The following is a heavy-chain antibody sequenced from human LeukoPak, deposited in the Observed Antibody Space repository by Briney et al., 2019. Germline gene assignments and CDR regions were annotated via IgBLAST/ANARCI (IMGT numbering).Heavy chain of an antibody. J-gene: IGHJ4*02. CDR2: IYYSGST. CDR1: GGSISSRSYY. CDR3: AGDYTRGYSYGYSLGN. V-gene: IGHV4-39*01. Sequence: SETLSLTCSVSGGSISSRSYYWGWIRQPPGKGLEWIGGIYYSGSTYYNPSLKSRVTISVDTSRNQFSLMVSSVTAADTAVYYCAGDYTRGYSYGYSLGNWGQGTLVTVSS. D-gene: IGHD5-18*01.